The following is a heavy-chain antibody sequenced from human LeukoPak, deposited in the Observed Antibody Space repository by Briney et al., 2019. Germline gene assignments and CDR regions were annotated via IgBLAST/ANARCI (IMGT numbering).Heavy chain of an antibody. J-gene: IGHJ4*02. CDR3: VKDRSHTAMVPFDY. V-gene: IGHV3-64D*06. D-gene: IGHD5-18*01. CDR2: ISSNGGST. Sequence: GGSLRLSCSASGFTFSSYALHWVRQAPGKGLEYVSAISSNGGSTYYADSVKGRFTISRDNSKNTLYLQMSSLRAEDTAVYYCVKDRSHTAMVPFDYWGQGTLVTVSS. CDR1: GFTFSSYA.